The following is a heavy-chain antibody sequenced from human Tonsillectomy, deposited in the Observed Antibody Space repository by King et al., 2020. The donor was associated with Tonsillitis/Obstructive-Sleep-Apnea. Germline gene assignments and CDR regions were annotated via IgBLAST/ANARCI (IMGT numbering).Heavy chain of an antibody. CDR3: ARDRRNWNGRNYFDY. V-gene: IGHV1-2*02. CDR2: INPNSGGT. Sequence: VQLVGSGAEVKKPGASVKVSCKASGYTFTGYYMHWVRQAPGQGLEWMGWINPNSGGTNYAQKFQGRVTMTRDTSISTAYMELSRLRSDDTAVYYCARDRRNWNGRNYFDYWGQGTLVTVSS. J-gene: IGHJ4*02. D-gene: IGHD1-1*01. CDR1: GYTFTGYY.